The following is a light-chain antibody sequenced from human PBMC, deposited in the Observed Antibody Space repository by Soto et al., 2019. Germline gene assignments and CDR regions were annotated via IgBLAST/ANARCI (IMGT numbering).Light chain of an antibody. Sequence: QSALTQPASVSGSPGQSIAISCTVTSSDVGGYNCVSWYQQHPGRAPKLLIYDVTTRPSGISNRFSGSKSGNTASLTISGLQAEDEADYYCSSYTSSSTQVFGGGTKVTVL. CDR3: SSYTSSSTQV. CDR2: DVT. CDR1: SSDVGGYNC. V-gene: IGLV2-14*01. J-gene: IGLJ3*02.